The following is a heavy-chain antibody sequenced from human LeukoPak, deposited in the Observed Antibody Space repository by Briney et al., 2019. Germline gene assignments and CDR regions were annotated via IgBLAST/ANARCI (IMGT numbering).Heavy chain of an antibody. CDR1: GYTFTSYG. Sequence: GASVKVSCKASGYTFTSYGISWVRQAPGQGLEWMGWISAYNGNTNYAQKLRGRVTMTTDTSTSTAYMELRSLRSDDTAVYYCARVPGDNWNDDVGLHWFDPWGQGTLVTVSS. J-gene: IGHJ5*02. V-gene: IGHV1-18*04. CDR2: ISAYNGNT. D-gene: IGHD1-1*01. CDR3: ARVPGDNWNDDVGLHWFDP.